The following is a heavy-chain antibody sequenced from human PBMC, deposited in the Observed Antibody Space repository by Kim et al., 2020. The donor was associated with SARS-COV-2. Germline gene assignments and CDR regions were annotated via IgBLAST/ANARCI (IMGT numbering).Heavy chain of an antibody. D-gene: IGHD3-16*01. CDR3: ATLAWGIHLGY. J-gene: IGHJ4*02. CDR1: GGSISSSSYY. Sequence: SETLSLTCTVSGGSISSSSYYWGWIRQPPGKGLEWIGSIYYSGSTYYNPSLKSRVTISVDTSKNQFSLKLSSVTAADTAVYYCATLAWGIHLGYWGQGTLVTVSS. CDR2: IYYSGST. V-gene: IGHV4-39*01.